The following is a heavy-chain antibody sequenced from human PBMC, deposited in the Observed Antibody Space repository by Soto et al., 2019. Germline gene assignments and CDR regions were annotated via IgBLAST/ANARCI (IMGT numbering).Heavy chain of an antibody. CDR2: ISYDGTDK. V-gene: IGHV3-30*18. Sequence: WGSLRLSCAASGFTFSSYGMHLFRHSPGKGLEWVAFISYDGTDKYYADSVKGRFTISRDNSKSTLYLQMNSLRAEDTAVYYCAKGSSTVVIRPFDSWGQGTLVTVSS. CDR3: AKGSSTVVIRPFDS. J-gene: IGHJ4*02. CDR1: GFTFSSYG. D-gene: IGHD4-17*01.